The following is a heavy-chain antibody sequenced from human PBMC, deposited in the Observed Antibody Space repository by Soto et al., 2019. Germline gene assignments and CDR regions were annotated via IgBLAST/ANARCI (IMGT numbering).Heavy chain of an antibody. V-gene: IGHV4-34*01. J-gene: IGHJ5*01. Sequence: SETLPLTCAVYGGSVNRYYWNWIRQPPGKGLEWIGEINHTGGTHYNPSLKSRVTMSVETSKNQFSLRLSSVTAADTAIYYCANRFTVFGLLITPFDPCGQGTQVTVSS. CDR1: GGSVNRYY. CDR3: ANRFTVFGLLITPFDP. CDR2: INHTGGT. D-gene: IGHD3-3*01.